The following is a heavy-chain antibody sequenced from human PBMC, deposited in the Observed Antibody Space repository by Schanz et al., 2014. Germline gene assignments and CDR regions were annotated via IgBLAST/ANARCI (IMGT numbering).Heavy chain of an antibody. CDR2: IYYSGST. CDR1: GDSISSGGYS. Sequence: QVQLQESGPGLVKPSQTLSLTCTVSGDSISSGGYSWNWIRQSPGKGLEWIGYIYYSGSTYYNPSLKSRVTISVDTSKNQFSLKLSSATAADTAVYYCARDRGHGDLPGDIWGQGTMVTVSS. D-gene: IGHD4-17*01. J-gene: IGHJ3*02. V-gene: IGHV4-31*03. CDR3: ARDRGHGDLPGDI.